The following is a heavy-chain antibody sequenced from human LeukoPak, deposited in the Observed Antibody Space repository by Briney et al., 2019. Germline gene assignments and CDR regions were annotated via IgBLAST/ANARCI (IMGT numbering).Heavy chain of an antibody. D-gene: IGHD3-22*01. Sequence: PGGSLRLSCAASGFTFSSYGMHWVRQAPGKGLEWVAVISYDGSNKYYADSVKGRFTISRDNSKNTLYLQMNSLRAEDTAVYYCAKARNLYYYDSSGLDYWGQGTLVTVSS. CDR2: ISYDGSNK. CDR1: GFTFSSYG. CDR3: AKARNLYYYDSSGLDY. J-gene: IGHJ4*02. V-gene: IGHV3-30*18.